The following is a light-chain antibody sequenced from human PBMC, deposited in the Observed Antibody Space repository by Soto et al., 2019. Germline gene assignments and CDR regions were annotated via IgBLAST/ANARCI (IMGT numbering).Light chain of an antibody. J-gene: IGKJ1*01. CDR3: QQYNTYWT. Sequence: DIQMTQSPSTLSASVGDRVTITCRASQSIYKWLAWYQQKPGKAHNLLIYEASNLENGVPSRFSGSGSETEFTLTISSLQPDDVATYYCQQYNTYWTFGQGTKVEIK. V-gene: IGKV1-5*01. CDR1: QSIYKW. CDR2: EAS.